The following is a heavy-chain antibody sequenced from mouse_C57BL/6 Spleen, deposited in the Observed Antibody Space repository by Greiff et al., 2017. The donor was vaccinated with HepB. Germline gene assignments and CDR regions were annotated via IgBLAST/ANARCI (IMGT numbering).Heavy chain of an antibody. Sequence: QVQLQQSGAELVRPGASVTLSCKASGFTFTDYEMHWVKQTPVHGLEWIGAIDPETGGTAYNQKCKGKAILTADKSSSTAYMELRSLTSEDSAVYYCTNRDWYFDVWGTGTTVTVSS. V-gene: IGHV1-15*01. CDR3: TNRDWYFDV. J-gene: IGHJ1*03. CDR1: GFTFTDYE. CDR2: IDPETGGT.